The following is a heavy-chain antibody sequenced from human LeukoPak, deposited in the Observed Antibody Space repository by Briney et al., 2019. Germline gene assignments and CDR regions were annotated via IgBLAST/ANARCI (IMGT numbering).Heavy chain of an antibody. J-gene: IGHJ4*02. Sequence: SETLSLTCAVYGGSFSGYYWSWIRQPPGKWLEWIGEINHSGSTNYNPSLKSRVTISVDTSKNQFSLKLSSVTAADTAVYYCARSRVGAYFTHFDYWGQGTLVTVSS. D-gene: IGHD1-26*01. CDR3: ARSRVGAYFTHFDY. CDR2: INHSGST. V-gene: IGHV4-34*01. CDR1: GGSFSGYY.